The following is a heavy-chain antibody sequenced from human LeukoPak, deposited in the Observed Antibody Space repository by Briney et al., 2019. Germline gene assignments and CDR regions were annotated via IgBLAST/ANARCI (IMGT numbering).Heavy chain of an antibody. V-gene: IGHV3-74*01. Sequence: GGSLRLSCAASGFTFSSYWMHWVRQAPGKGLVWVSRINSDGSSTSYADSVKGRFTISRDNAKNTLYLQMNSLRAEDTAVYYCARGRGWSGYDPFDYWGQGTLVTVSS. J-gene: IGHJ4*02. CDR3: ARGRGWSGYDPFDY. CDR2: INSDGSST. D-gene: IGHD5-12*01. CDR1: GFTFSSYW.